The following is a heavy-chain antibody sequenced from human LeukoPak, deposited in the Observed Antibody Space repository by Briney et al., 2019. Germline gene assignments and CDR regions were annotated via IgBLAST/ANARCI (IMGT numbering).Heavy chain of an antibody. CDR3: ARERARPRESYIAAAAQGFDY. CDR1: GYTFTSYY. V-gene: IGHV1-46*01. Sequence: ASVKVSCKASGYTFTSYYMHWVRQAPGQGLEWMGIINPSGGSTSYAQKFQGRVTMTRDTSTSTVYMELSSLRSEDTAVYYCARERARPRESYIAAAAQGFDYWGQGTLVTVSS. D-gene: IGHD6-13*01. CDR2: INPSGGST. J-gene: IGHJ4*02.